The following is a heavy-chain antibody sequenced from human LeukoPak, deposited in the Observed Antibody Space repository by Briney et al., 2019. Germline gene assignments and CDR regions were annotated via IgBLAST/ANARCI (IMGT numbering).Heavy chain of an antibody. CDR3: ARLTKRNDPFAI. Sequence: SETLSLTCTISGGSISTYSWNWIRQPPGKGLEWIGYIYYSGSTNYNPSLKSRLTISVDTSKNQFSLKLSSVTAADTAVYYCARLTKRNDPFAIWGQGTMVTVSS. V-gene: IGHV4-59*01. CDR2: IYYSGST. D-gene: IGHD1-14*01. CDR1: GGSISTYS. J-gene: IGHJ3*02.